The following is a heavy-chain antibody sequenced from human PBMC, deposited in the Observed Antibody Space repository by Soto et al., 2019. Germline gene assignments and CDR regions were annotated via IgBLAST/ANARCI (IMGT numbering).Heavy chain of an antibody. V-gene: IGHV1-2*02. Sequence: ASVKVSCKASGYTFTGYYMHWVRQAPAQGLEWMGWINPNSGGTKSAQKFQGRVTMTRDTSISTAYMELSRLRSDDTAVYYCARRKGDYYDSSGYHYYFDYWGQGTLVTVSS. J-gene: IGHJ4*02. D-gene: IGHD3-22*01. CDR3: ARRKGDYYDSSGYHYYFDY. CDR2: INPNSGGT. CDR1: GYTFTGYY.